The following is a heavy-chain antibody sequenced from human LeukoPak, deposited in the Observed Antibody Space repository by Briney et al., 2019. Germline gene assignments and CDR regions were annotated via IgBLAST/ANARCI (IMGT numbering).Heavy chain of an antibody. D-gene: IGHD6-13*01. V-gene: IGHV3-48*01. Sequence: GGSLRLSCAASGFTFSSYSMNWVRQAPGKGLERVSYISSSSSTIYYADSVKGRFTISRDNAKNSLYLQMNSLRAEDTAVYYCARDRIEQQRTLGRSTSYYDYYMDVWGKGTTVTVSS. CDR1: GFTFSSYS. CDR2: ISSSSSTI. CDR3: ARDRIEQQRTLGRSTSYYDYYMDV. J-gene: IGHJ6*03.